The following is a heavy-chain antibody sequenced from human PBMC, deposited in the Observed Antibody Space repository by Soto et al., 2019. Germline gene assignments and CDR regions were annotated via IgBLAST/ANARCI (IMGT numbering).Heavy chain of an antibody. V-gene: IGHV4-31*03. CDR2: IYHSGRT. J-gene: IGHJ5*02. Sequence: PSETLSLTCTVSGVSISSGGYYWGWIRQHPGKGLEWIGNIYHSGRTYYNPSLKSRVIMSVDTSKNHFSLNLNSVTAADTAMYFCARQVYGDYLGGNWFDPWGQGALVTVSS. D-gene: IGHD4-17*01. CDR3: ARQVYGDYLGGNWFDP. CDR1: GVSISSGGYY.